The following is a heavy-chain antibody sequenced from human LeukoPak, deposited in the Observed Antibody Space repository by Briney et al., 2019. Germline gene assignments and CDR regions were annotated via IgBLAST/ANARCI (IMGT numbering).Heavy chain of an antibody. CDR3: ARVSATGYYEVDY. J-gene: IGHJ4*02. Sequence: GGSLRLSCAASGFTFSSYDMSWVRQAPGSGLEWVSGITGSGGSTYYADSVKGRFTISRDNSKNTLYLQMNSLRAEDTAVYYCARVSATGYYEVDYWGQGTLVTVSS. D-gene: IGHD3-9*01. CDR1: GFTFSSYD. CDR2: ITGSGGST. V-gene: IGHV3-23*01.